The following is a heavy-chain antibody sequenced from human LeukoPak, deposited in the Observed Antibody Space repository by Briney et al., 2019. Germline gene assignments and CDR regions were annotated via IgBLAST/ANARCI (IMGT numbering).Heavy chain of an antibody. D-gene: IGHD1-26*01. Sequence: ASVKVSCKASGYTFSGYYIHWVRQAPGQGLEWMGWINPTSGGSNAQKFQGRVTMTRDTSITTAYMELNRLTSADTAVVYCARGDYESELPSHFDYWGQGALVTVSS. CDR1: GYTFSGYY. V-gene: IGHV1-2*02. CDR3: ARGDYESELPSHFDY. J-gene: IGHJ4*02. CDR2: INPTSGGS.